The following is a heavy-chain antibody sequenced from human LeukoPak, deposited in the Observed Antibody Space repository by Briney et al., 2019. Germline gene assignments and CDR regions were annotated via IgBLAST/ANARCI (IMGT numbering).Heavy chain of an antibody. CDR2: INHSGST. CDR3: AREGVGFDP. V-gene: IGHV4-34*01. J-gene: IGHJ5*02. Sequence: PSETLSLTCAVYGGSFSGYYWSWIRQPPGKGLEWIGEINHSGSTNYNPSLKSRVTISVDTSKNQFSLKLSSVTAADTAVYYCAREGVGFDPWGQRTLVTVSS. CDR1: GGSFSGYY. D-gene: IGHD2-15*01.